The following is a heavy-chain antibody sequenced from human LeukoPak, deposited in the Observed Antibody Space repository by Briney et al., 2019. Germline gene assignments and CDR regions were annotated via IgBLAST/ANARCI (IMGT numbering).Heavy chain of an antibody. CDR2: IYHSGST. J-gene: IGHJ5*02. Sequence: PSETLSLTCAVSGGSISSSNWWSWVRQPPGKGLEWIGEIYHSGSTNYNPSLKSRVTISVDKSENQFSLKLSSVTAADTAVYYCARDAGIYDSSGYRNWFDPWGQGTLVTVSS. CDR1: GGSISSSNW. D-gene: IGHD3-22*01. CDR3: ARDAGIYDSSGYRNWFDP. V-gene: IGHV4-4*02.